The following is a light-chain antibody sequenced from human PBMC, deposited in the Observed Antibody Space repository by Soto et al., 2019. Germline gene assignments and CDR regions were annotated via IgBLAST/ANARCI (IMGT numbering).Light chain of an antibody. Sequence: DIVMTQSPLSLPVTPGEPASISCRSSQSLLHSNGYNYLDWYLQKPGQSPHLLIYLGSVRASGVPDRFSGSGSGTDFTLNISRVEAEDVGVYYCMQARLTPWTFGQGTKVEIK. CDR2: LGS. J-gene: IGKJ1*01. CDR1: QSLLHSNGYNY. V-gene: IGKV2-28*01. CDR3: MQARLTPWT.